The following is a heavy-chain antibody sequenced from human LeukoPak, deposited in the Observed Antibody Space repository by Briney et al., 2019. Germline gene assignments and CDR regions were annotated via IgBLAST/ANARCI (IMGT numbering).Heavy chain of an antibody. D-gene: IGHD6-13*01. CDR2: ISWNRGSI. CDR1: GFTFDDYP. V-gene: IGHV3-9*01. Sequence: PGGSLRLSCAASGFTFDDYPMYWVRQAPGKGLEWVSGISWNRGSIGYADSVKGRFTISRDNAKNSLYLQMNSLRAEDTAVYYCARGGSVAAADYWYFDLWGRGTLVTVSS. CDR3: ARGGSVAAADYWYFDL. J-gene: IGHJ2*01.